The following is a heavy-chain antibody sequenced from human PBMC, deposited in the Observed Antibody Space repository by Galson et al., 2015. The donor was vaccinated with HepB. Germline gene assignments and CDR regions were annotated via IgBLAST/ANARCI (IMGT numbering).Heavy chain of an antibody. D-gene: IGHD3-10*01. J-gene: IGHJ4*02. Sequence: SLRLSCAASGFRFSNYWMSWVRQAPGKGLEWVANIKKDGSDEYYVDSVKGRFTISRDNAKNFLYLQMNSLGAEDTAVYYCARDFVGWFGEYTSFDYWGQGTPVTVFS. CDR1: GFRFSNYW. CDR3: ARDFVGWFGEYTSFDY. V-gene: IGHV3-7*03. CDR2: IKKDGSDE.